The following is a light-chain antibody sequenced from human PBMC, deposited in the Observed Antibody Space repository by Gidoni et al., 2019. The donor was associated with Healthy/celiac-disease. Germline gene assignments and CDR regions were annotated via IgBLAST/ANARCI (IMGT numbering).Light chain of an antibody. Sequence: SYELPQPPSVSVSPGQTASITCSGDKLGDKYASWYQQKPGQSPVLVIYQDSERPSGIPERFPGCNSGNTATLTISGTQAMDEADYYCQAWDSSLVVFGGGTKLTVL. V-gene: IGLV3-1*01. CDR2: QDS. J-gene: IGLJ2*01. CDR1: KLGDKY. CDR3: QAWDSSLVV.